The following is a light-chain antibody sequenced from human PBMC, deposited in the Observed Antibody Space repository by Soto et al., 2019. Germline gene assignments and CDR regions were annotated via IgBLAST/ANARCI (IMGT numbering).Light chain of an antibody. V-gene: IGLV2-23*02. CDR3: SSFARSSTP. Sequence: QSALTQPASVSGSPGQSITISCTGTSSDVGSNNLVSWYQQHPGKAPKLMIYEVSRRPSGVSNRFSGSKSGNTASLTISGLQAEDEADYYCSSFARSSTPFGSGTKVT. CDR1: SSDVGSNNL. CDR2: EVS. J-gene: IGLJ1*01.